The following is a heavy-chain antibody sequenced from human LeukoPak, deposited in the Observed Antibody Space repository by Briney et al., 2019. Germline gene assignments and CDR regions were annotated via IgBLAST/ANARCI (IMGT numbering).Heavy chain of an antibody. Sequence: GASVKVSCKASGGTFSSYAMSWVRQAPGQGLEWMGRIIPNLGIANYAQKFQGRVTMTGDKSTSTAYMELSSLRSEDTAVYYCARRRGGPVYGSGSYSFRRFDPGGEGRLVSV. V-gene: IGHV1-69*04. D-gene: IGHD3-10*01. CDR1: GGTFSSYA. CDR2: IIPNLGIA. J-gene: IGHJ5*02. CDR3: ARRRGGPVYGSGSYSFRRFDP.